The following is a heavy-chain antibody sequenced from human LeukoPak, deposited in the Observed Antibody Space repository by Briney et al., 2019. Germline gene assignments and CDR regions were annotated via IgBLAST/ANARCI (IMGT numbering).Heavy chain of an antibody. V-gene: IGHV4-39*01. CDR3: ARRQYDFWSGYYYNWFEP. J-gene: IGHJ5*02. CDR2: IYYSGST. Sequence: SETLSLTCTVSGGSISSSSYYWGWIRQPPGKGLEWIGSIYYSGSTYYNPSLKSRVTISVDTSKNQFSLKLSSVTAADTAVYYCARRQYDFWSGYYYNWFEPWGQGTLVTVSS. CDR1: GGSISSSSYY. D-gene: IGHD3-3*01.